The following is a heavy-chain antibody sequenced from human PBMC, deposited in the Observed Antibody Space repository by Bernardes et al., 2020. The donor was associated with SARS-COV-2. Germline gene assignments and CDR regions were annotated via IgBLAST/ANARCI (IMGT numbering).Heavy chain of an antibody. V-gene: IGHV3-74*01. D-gene: IGHD7-27*01. Sequence: GGSLRLSCAASGFTFDRYWMHWVRQAPGKGLVWVSRSNEDGTTINYADSLKGRFTISRDNAKNTLYLQMNSLRAEDRAVYYCEGENWGIDYWSQGTLVTVSS. CDR1: GFTFDRYW. CDR3: EGENWGIDY. J-gene: IGHJ4*02. CDR2: SNEDGTTI.